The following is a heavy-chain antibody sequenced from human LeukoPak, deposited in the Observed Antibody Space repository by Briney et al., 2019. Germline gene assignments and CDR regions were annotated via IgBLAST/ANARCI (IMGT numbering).Heavy chain of an antibody. CDR3: AKEGDRGEALYYYYMDV. J-gene: IGHJ6*03. Sequence: PGETLRLSCAASGFTFSDYGMHWVRQPPGPGLEWEGAIWFDGSNIFYADSVKGRFTISRDNSKNALYLQMNSLRAEDTADYYCAKEGDRGEALYYYYMDVWGNGTTVTVSS. V-gene: IGHV3-33*06. CDR2: IWFDGSNI. D-gene: IGHD3-10*01. CDR1: GFTFSDYG.